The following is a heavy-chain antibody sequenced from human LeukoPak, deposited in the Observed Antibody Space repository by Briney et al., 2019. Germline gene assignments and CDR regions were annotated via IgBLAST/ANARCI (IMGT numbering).Heavy chain of an antibody. D-gene: IGHD2-15*01. CDR2: ISYDGSNK. V-gene: IGHV3-30-3*01. CDR1: GFTFSTYA. CDR3: ARGGCSGGTCYLLGWFDP. Sequence: PGGSLRLSCAASGFTFSTYAMHWVRQAPGKGLEWAAVISYDGSNKHYADSVKGRFTISRDNPKNTLYLQMNSPRAEDTAVYYCARGGCSGGTCYLLGWFDPWGQGTLVTVSS. J-gene: IGHJ5*02.